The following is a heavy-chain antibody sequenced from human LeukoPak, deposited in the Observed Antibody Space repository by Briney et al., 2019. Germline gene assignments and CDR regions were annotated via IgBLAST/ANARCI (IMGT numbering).Heavy chain of an antibody. CDR1: GGSISSYY. V-gene: IGHV4-59*12. Sequence: SETLSLTCTVSGGSISSYYWSWIRQPPGKGLEWIAYISDIGSINYNPSLKSRVTISLDTSKNQFSLKLSSVTAADTAVYYCARGVLLWFGESLNWFDPWGQGTLVTVSS. D-gene: IGHD3-10*01. CDR3: ARGVLLWFGESLNWFDP. J-gene: IGHJ5*02. CDR2: ISDIGSI.